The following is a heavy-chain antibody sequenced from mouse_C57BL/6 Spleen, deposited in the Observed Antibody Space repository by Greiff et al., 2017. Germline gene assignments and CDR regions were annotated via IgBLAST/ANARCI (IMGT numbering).Heavy chain of an antibody. J-gene: IGHJ2*01. CDR3: TREGITTVVAPDY. V-gene: IGHV1-5*01. Sequence: EVQLQQSGTVLARPGASVKMSCKTSGYTFTSYWMHWVKQRPGQGLEWIGAIYPGNSDTSYNQKFKGKAKLTAVTSASTAYMELSSLTNADSSVXYCTREGITTVVAPDYWGQGTTLTVSS. D-gene: IGHD1-1*01. CDR2: IYPGNSDT. CDR1: GYTFTSYW.